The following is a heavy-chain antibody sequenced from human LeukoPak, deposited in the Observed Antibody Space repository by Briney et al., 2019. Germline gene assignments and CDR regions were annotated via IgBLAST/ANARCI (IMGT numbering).Heavy chain of an antibody. D-gene: IGHD6-19*01. V-gene: IGHV3-66*01. CDR1: GFTFSSYA. CDR3: AIAVAGTEDLDY. J-gene: IGHJ4*02. CDR2: IYSGGST. Sequence: GGSLRLSCAASGFTFSSYAMSWVRQAPGKGLEWVSVIYSGGSTYYADSVKGRFTISRDNSKNTLYLQMNSLRAEDTAAYYCAIAVAGTEDLDYWGQGTLVTVSS.